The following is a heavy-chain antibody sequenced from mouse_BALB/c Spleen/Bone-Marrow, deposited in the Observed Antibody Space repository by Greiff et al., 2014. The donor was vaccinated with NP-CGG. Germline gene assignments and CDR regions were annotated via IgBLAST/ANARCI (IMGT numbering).Heavy chain of an antibody. J-gene: IGHJ4*01. Sequence: VMLVESGAELVRPGSSVKISCKASGYAFSNYWMNWVKQRPGQGLEWIGQIYPGDGDTNYNGKFKGKATLTADKSSSTAYMQLSSLTSVDSAVYFCARRDGSTYYYAMDYWGQGTSVTVSS. D-gene: IGHD1-1*01. CDR2: IYPGDGDT. CDR1: GYAFSNYW. V-gene: IGHV1-80*01. CDR3: ARRDGSTYYYAMDY.